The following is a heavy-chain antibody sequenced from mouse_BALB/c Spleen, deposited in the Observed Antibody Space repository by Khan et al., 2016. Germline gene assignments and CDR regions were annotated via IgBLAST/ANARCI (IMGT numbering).Heavy chain of an antibody. CDR2: IDPSDSET. V-gene: IGHV1-69*01. CDR1: GYTYTSYW. Sequence: QVQLQQSGTELVIPGAPVKLSCKASGYTYTSYWMNWVKQRPGRGLEWIGRIDPSDSETHYNQKFKDKATLTVDISSSTAYIQLRSLTSEDSAVYYCARRGYGTWFAYWGQGTLVTVSA. J-gene: IGHJ3*01. D-gene: IGHD1-1*01. CDR3: ARRGYGTWFAY.